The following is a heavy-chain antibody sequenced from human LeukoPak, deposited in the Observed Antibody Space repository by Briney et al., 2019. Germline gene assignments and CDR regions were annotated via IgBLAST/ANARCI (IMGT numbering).Heavy chain of an antibody. Sequence: ASVKVSCKASGYTFTGYYMHWVRQAPGQGLEWMGWINPNSGGTNYAQKFQGRVTMTRDTSISTAYMELSRLRSDDTAVYYCARGADAAMVLFYYYYYMDVWGKGTTVTVSS. D-gene: IGHD5-18*01. V-gene: IGHV1-2*02. CDR3: ARGADAAMVLFYYYYYMDV. CDR1: GYTFTGYY. J-gene: IGHJ6*03. CDR2: INPNSGGT.